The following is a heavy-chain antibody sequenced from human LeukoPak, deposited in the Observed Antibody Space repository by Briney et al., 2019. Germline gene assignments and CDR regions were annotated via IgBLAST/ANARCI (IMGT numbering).Heavy chain of an antibody. CDR2: INHSGST. V-gene: IGHV4-34*01. J-gene: IGHJ6*02. CDR3: AREGLGLRRGYSYGTRHYYYGMDV. D-gene: IGHD5-18*01. Sequence: PSETLSLTCAVYGGSFSGYYWSWIRQPPGKGLEWIGEINHSGSTNYNPSLKSRVTISVDTSKNQFSLKLSSVTAADTAVYYCAREGLGLRRGYSYGTRHYYYGMDVWGQGTTVTVSS. CDR1: GGSFSGYY.